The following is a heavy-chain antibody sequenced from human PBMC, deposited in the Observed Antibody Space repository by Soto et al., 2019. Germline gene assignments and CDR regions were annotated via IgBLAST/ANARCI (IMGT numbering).Heavy chain of an antibody. CDR2: IYYSGST. J-gene: IGHJ4*02. CDR3: ARVGSSSPRLDY. Sequence: PSEALSLTCPVSGCSISSGGYYWSWIRQHPGKGLEWIGYIYYSGSTYYNPSLKSRVTISVDTSKNQFSLKLSSVTAADTAVYYCARVGSSSPRLDYWGQGTLVTVSS. V-gene: IGHV4-31*03. CDR1: GCSISSGGYY. D-gene: IGHD6-6*01.